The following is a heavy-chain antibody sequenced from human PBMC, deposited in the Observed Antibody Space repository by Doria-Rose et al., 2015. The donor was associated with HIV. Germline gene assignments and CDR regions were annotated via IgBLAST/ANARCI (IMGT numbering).Heavy chain of an antibody. D-gene: IGHD6-25*01. CDR2: MNPNSGNT. Sequence: QVQLVQSGAEVKKPGASVKVSCKASGYTLTRYDINWVRQATGQGLEWMGWMNPNSGNTGYAQKFQGRISMTRNTSISTAYMQLTSLTSDDTAVYYCARAESRSCVSGCPYGPDVWGQGTTVTVSS. J-gene: IGHJ6*02. CDR3: ARAESRSCVSGCPYGPDV. CDR1: GYTLTRYD. V-gene: IGHV1-8*01.